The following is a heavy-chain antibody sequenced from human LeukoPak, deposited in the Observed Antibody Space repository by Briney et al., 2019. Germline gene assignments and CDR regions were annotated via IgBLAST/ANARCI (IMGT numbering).Heavy chain of an antibody. Sequence: ASVKVSCKASGSTFTSYAMHWVRQAPGQRLEWMGWINAGNGNTKYSQKFQGRVTITRDTSASTAYMELSSLRSEDTVVYYCARGYSSGMNWFDPWGQGTLVTVSS. CDR2: INAGNGNT. V-gene: IGHV1-3*01. J-gene: IGHJ5*02. D-gene: IGHD6-19*01. CDR1: GSTFTSYA. CDR3: ARGYSSGMNWFDP.